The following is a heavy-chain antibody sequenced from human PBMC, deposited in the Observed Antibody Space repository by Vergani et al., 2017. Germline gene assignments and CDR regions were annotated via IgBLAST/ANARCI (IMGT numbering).Heavy chain of an antibody. CDR2: ISSSSSYI. CDR1: GFTFSSYS. V-gene: IGHV3-21*01. Sequence: EVQLVESGGGLVQPGGSLRLSCAASGFTFSSYSMNWVRQAPGKGLEWVSSISSSSSYIYYADSVKGRFTISRDNAKNSLYLQMNSLRAEDTAVYYCASPPLLERRLGYSFDYWGQGTLVTVSS. D-gene: IGHD1-1*01. J-gene: IGHJ4*02. CDR3: ASPPLLERRLGYSFDY.